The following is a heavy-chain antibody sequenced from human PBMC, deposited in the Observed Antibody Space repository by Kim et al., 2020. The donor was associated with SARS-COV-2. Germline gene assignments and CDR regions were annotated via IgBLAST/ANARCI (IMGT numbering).Heavy chain of an antibody. Sequence: SVKVSCKASEDTFSAYVVAWVRQAPGQGLEWMGGIIPIFGTADYAQKFQGRLAISADESTSTAYMELSSLRSEDTAVYYCARGGYCSGSRCYGPEEKFDHWGEGTLVTVSS. CDR1: EDTFSAYV. J-gene: IGHJ4*02. CDR2: IIPIFGTA. CDR3: ARGGYCSGSRCYGPEEKFDH. V-gene: IGHV1-69*13. D-gene: IGHD2-15*01.